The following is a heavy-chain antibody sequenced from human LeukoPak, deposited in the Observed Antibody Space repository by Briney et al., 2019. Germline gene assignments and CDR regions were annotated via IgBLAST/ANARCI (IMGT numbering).Heavy chain of an antibody. V-gene: IGHV4-34*01. CDR2: INHSGST. J-gene: IGHJ3*02. Sequence: PSETLSLTCAVYGGSFSGYYWSWIRQPPGKGLEWIGEINHSGSTNYNPSLKSRVTISVDTSKNQFSLKLSSVTAADTAVYYCARGLSWELLRFRAFDIWGQGTMVTVSS. D-gene: IGHD1-26*01. CDR1: GGSFSGYY. CDR3: ARGLSWELLRFRAFDI.